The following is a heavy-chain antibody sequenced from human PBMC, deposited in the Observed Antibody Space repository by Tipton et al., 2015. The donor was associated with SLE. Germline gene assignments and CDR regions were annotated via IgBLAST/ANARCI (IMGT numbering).Heavy chain of an antibody. Sequence: TLSLTCTVSGGSISSSSYYWGWIRQPPGKGLEWIGSIYYSGSTYYNPSLKSRVTISVDTSKNQFSLKLSSVTAADTAVYYCARGNWGLDYWGQGTLVTVSS. CDR1: GGSISSSSYY. CDR3: ARGNWGLDY. V-gene: IGHV4-39*07. D-gene: IGHD7-27*01. J-gene: IGHJ4*02. CDR2: IYYSGST.